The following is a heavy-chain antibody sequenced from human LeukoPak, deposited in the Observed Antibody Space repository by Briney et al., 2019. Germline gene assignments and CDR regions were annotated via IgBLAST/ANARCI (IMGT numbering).Heavy chain of an antibody. V-gene: IGHV4-34*01. CDR3: ARAAHYFRAGGDYKHYYMDV. J-gene: IGHJ6*03. CDR1: GGSFNGYY. D-gene: IGHD3-9*01. Sequence: PSETLSLNCAVYGGSFNGYYWSWIRQPPGKGLEWIGEINHSGSTNYNPSLKSRVTISVDTSKNQFSLKASSVTDADSVIYYDARAAHYFRAGGDYKHYYMDVWGNGTTVTVSS. CDR2: INHSGST.